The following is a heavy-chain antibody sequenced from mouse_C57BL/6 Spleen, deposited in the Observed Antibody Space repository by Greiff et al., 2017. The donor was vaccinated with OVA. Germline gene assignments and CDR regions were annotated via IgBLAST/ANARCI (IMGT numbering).Heavy chain of an antibody. J-gene: IGHJ4*01. CDR2: IYPGDGDT. CDR3: ARERPPDPMDY. Sequence: VKLQESGPELVKPGASVKISCKASGYAFSSSWMNWVKQRPGKGLEWIGRIYPGDGDTNYNGQFKGKATLTADKSSSTAYMQLSSLTSEDSAVYFCARERPPDPMDYWGQGTAVTVSS. CDR1: GYAFSSSW. V-gene: IGHV1-82*01.